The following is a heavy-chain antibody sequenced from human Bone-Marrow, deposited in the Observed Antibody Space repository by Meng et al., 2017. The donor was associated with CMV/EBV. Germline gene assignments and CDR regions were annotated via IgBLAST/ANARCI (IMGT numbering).Heavy chain of an antibody. D-gene: IGHD3-10*01. CDR3: SYGSGSYYPFDY. J-gene: IGHJ4*02. CDR1: GYTFTGYY. CDR2: INPNSGGT. V-gene: IGHV1-2*02. Sequence: QLGQVGAEVKNPGASVKVACKASGYTFTGYYMHWVRQATGQGLEWMGWINPNSGGTNYAQKFQGRVTMTRDTSISTAYMELSRLRSDDTAVYYRSYGSGSYYPFDYWGQGTLVTVSS.